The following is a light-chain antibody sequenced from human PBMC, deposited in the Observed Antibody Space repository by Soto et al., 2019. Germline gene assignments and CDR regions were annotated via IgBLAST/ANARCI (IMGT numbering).Light chain of an antibody. V-gene: IGKV2-28*01. CDR2: LGS. Sequence: DLVMTQSPLSLPVTPGEPASISCRSSQSLLHSNGYNYLDWYLQKPWQSPQLLIYLGSNRASGVXDMXSGSGSGTDFTLKISRVEAEDVGVYYCLHALQPPWTFGLGAQVEIK. CDR1: QSLLHSNGYNY. J-gene: IGKJ1*01. CDR3: LHALQPPWT.